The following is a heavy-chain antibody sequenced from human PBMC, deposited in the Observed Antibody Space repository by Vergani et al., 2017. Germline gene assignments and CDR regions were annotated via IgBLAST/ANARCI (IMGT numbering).Heavy chain of an antibody. CDR1: GFTFSSHA. J-gene: IGHJ4*02. CDR2: IKSKTDGGTT. V-gene: IGHV3-15*02. D-gene: IGHD6-13*01. CDR3: TTDGYSSSWSIPQLDY. Sequence: EVQLLQSEGAVVQPGGSLRLSCVASGFTFSSHAMSWVRQGHGQGLEWVSSIKSKTDGGTTDYAAPVKGRFTISRDDSKNTLYLQMNSLKTEDTAVYYCTTDGYSSSWSIPQLDYWGQGTLVTVSS.